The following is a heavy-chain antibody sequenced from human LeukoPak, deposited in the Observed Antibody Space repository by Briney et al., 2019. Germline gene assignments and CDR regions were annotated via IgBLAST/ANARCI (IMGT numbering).Heavy chain of an antibody. V-gene: IGHV4-59*01. Sequence: SETLTLTCTVSGGSISSYYWSWIRQPPGKGLEWIGYIYYSGSTNYNPSLKSRVTISVDTSKNQFSLKLSSVTAADTAVYYCARVIVGAINYFDYWGQGTLVTVSS. CDR1: GGSISSYY. D-gene: IGHD1-26*01. CDR3: ARVIVGAINYFDY. CDR2: IYYSGST. J-gene: IGHJ4*02.